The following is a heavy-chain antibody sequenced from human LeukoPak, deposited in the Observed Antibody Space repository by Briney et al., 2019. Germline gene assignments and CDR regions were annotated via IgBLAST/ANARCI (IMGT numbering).Heavy chain of an antibody. Sequence: GGSLRLSCAASGFTFSSYSMNWVRQAPGKGLEWVSNISSSSSTIYYADSVKGRFTISRDNAKNSLYLQMNSLRAEDTAVYYCARDRGSRFDYWGQGTLVTVSS. D-gene: IGHD1-26*01. CDR2: ISSSSSTI. CDR3: ARDRGSRFDY. J-gene: IGHJ4*02. V-gene: IGHV3-48*01. CDR1: GFTFSSYS.